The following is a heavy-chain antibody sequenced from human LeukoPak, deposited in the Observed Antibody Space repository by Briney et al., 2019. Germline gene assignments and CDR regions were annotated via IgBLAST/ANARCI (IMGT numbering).Heavy chain of an antibody. CDR1: GYTFTGYY. CDR3: AREGRDILTGYHYYYMDV. D-gene: IGHD3-9*01. J-gene: IGHJ6*03. Sequence: ASVKVSCKASGYTFTGYYMHWVRQATGQGLEWMGWMNPNSGNTGYAQKFQGRVTMTRNTSISTAYMELSSLRSEDTAVYYCAREGRDILTGYHYYYMDVWGKGTTVTISS. CDR2: MNPNSGNT. V-gene: IGHV1-8*02.